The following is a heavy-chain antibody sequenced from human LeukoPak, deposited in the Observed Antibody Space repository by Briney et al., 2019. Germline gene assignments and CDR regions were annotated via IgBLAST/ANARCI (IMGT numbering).Heavy chain of an antibody. J-gene: IGHJ6*02. CDR2: ISSSTSYI. D-gene: IGHD2-2*01. Sequence: GGSLRLSCAASGFTFSSYSMNWVRQAPGRGLEWVSSISSSTSYIFYADSMKGRFTISRDNARNSLYLQMNSLRAEDTAVYYCARVLSAAMWGGMDVWGQGTTVTVSS. CDR3: ARVLSAAMWGGMDV. CDR1: GFTFSSYS. V-gene: IGHV3-21*01.